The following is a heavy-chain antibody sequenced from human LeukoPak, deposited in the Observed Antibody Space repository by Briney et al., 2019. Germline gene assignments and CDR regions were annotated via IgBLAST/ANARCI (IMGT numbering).Heavy chain of an antibody. CDR3: AKAFNYGSGLDAFDI. D-gene: IGHD3-10*01. CDR1: GFTFSSYA. CDR2: ISGSGGST. J-gene: IGHJ3*02. Sequence: GGSLRLSCAASGFTFSSYAMSWVRQAPGKGLEWVSAISGSGGSTYYANSVKGRFTISRDNSKNTLYLQMNSLRAEDTAVYYCAKAFNYGSGLDAFDIWGQGTMVAVSS. V-gene: IGHV3-23*01.